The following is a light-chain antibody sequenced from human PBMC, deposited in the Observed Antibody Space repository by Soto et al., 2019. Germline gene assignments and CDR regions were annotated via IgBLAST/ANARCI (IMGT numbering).Light chain of an antibody. Sequence: QSVLTQPASVSGSPGQSITICCTGTSSDVGGYNYVSWYQQHQGKAPKLMIYDVSNRPSGVSNRFSGSKSGNTASLTISELQAEDEADYYCSSYTSSSTGVFGTGTKVTVL. J-gene: IGLJ1*01. CDR1: SSDVGGYNY. CDR3: SSYTSSSTGV. CDR2: DVS. V-gene: IGLV2-14*01.